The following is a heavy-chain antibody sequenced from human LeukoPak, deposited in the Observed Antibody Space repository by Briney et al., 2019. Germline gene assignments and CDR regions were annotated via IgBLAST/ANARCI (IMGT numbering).Heavy chain of an antibody. CDR3: SRRLAGSGSCAAEY. CDR1: TLGNFG. Sequence: PGGSLRLSCAFTLGNFGMHWVRQAPDTGPEWVAFIRFDGSQGFYAESVKGRFTVSRDNSKKTVYLQMNSLRGDDTAVYYCSRRLAGSGSCAAEYWGQGTLVIVSS. V-gene: IGHV3-30*02. J-gene: IGHJ4*02. CDR2: IRFDGSQG. D-gene: IGHD3-10*01.